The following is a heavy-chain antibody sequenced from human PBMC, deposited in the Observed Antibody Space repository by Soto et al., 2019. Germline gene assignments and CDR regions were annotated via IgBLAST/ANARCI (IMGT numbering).Heavy chain of an antibody. J-gene: IGHJ6*02. CDR2: ISYDGSNK. Sequence: GQLVESGGGVAQPGRSLRLSCAASGFTFSSYAMHWVRQTPGQGLEWVAVISYDGSNKYYADSVKGRFTISRDNSNDTVYLQKNSLRTEDTAVYFCARVLRIRGGRYYYGMDVWGQGTTVTVSS. CDR3: ARVLRIRGGRYYYGMDV. V-gene: IGHV3-30-3*01. D-gene: IGHD3-10*01. CDR1: GFTFSSYA.